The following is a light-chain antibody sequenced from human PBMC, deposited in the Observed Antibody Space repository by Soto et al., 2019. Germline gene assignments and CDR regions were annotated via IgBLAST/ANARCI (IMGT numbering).Light chain of an antibody. V-gene: IGKV1-39*01. CDR3: QQSYSTRFT. J-gene: IGKJ3*01. CDR2: GAS. CDR1: QSISSY. Sequence: DIQMTQSPSSLSASVGDRVTITCRASQSISSYLNWYQQKPGKAPKFLIYGASSLQSGVPSRFSGSGSGTDFTLTISSLQPEDFATYYCQQSYSTRFTFGPGTKVDIK.